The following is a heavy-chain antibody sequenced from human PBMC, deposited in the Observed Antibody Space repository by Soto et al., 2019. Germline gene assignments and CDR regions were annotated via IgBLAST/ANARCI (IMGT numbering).Heavy chain of an antibody. CDR1: GGSISSSSYY. D-gene: IGHD6-13*01. J-gene: IGHJ3*02. CDR2: IYYSGST. Sequence: QLQLQESGPGLVKPSETLSLTCTVSGGSISSSSYYWGWIRQPPGKGLEWIGSIYYSGSTYYNPSLKSRVTISVDTSKNQFSLKLSSVTAADTAVYYCASREVAAAGDIWGQGTMVTVSS. CDR3: ASREVAAAGDI. V-gene: IGHV4-39*01.